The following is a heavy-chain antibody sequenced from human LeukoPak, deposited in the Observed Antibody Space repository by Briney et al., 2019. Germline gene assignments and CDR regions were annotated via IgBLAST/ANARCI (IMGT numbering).Heavy chain of an antibody. Sequence: GGSLRLSCAASGFTFSGSPIHWVRQASGTGREGVGRIRNKANSYATEYAASVKGRFTISRDDSKNTAYLQMSSLKSEDTDVYYCRRSPIDYYYYYTGVWGKGTTVTVSS. D-gene: IGHD3-16*02. J-gene: IGHJ6*03. CDR2: IRNKANSYAT. V-gene: IGHV3-73*01. CDR1: GFTFSGSP. CDR3: RRSPIDYYYYYTGV.